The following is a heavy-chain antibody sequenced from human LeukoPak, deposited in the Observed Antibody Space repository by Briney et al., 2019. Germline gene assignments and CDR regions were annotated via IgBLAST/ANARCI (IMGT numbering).Heavy chain of an antibody. CDR1: GFTFSDYY. CDR3: ARLGSIAAAGTPDY. J-gene: IGHJ4*02. Sequence: GGSLRLSCAASGFTFSDYYMSWIRQAPGKGLEWVSYISGSTTYTTYADSVKGRFTISRGNAKNSLYLQMNSLRGEDTAVYYCARLGSIAAAGTPDYWGQGTLVTVSS. D-gene: IGHD6-13*01. CDR2: ISGSTTYT. V-gene: IGHV3-11*06.